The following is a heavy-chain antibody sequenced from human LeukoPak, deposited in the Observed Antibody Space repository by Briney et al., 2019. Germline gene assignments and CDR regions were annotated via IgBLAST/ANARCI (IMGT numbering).Heavy chain of an antibody. CDR1: GYTFTSYG. D-gene: IGHD3-10*01. CDR3: ARDPGYYGSGKSKIAYNWFDP. Sequence: GASVKVSCKASGYTFTSYGISWVRQAPGQGLEWMGWISAYNGNTNYAQKLQGRVTMTTDTSTSTAYMELRSLRSDDTAVYYCARDPGYYGSGKSKIAYNWFDPWGQGTLVTVSS. J-gene: IGHJ5*02. V-gene: IGHV1-18*01. CDR2: ISAYNGNT.